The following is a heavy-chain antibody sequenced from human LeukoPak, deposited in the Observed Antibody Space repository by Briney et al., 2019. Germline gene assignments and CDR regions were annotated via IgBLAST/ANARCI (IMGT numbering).Heavy chain of an antibody. D-gene: IGHD3-10*01. Sequence: ASVEVSCKVSGYTLTELSMHWVRQALGKGLEWMGGFDPEDGETIYAQKFQGRVTMTEDTSTDTAYMELSSLRSEDTAVYYCATDRYYYGSATTKFDYWGQGTLVTVSS. V-gene: IGHV1-24*01. CDR1: GYTLTELS. J-gene: IGHJ4*02. CDR3: ATDRYYYGSATTKFDY. CDR2: FDPEDGET.